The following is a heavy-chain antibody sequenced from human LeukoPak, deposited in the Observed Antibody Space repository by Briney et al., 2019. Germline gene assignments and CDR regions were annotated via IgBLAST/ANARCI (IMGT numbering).Heavy chain of an antibody. CDR1: GYTFTGYY. CDR3: ARDMFHYYGSGSYYNHDAFDI. D-gene: IGHD3-10*01. J-gene: IGHJ3*02. Sequence: GASVKVSCKASGYTFTGYYMHWVRQAPGQGLEWMGWINPNSGGTNYAQKFQGRVTMTRDTSISTAYMELSRLRSDDTAVYYCARDMFHYYGSGSYYNHDAFDIWGQGTMVTVSS. CDR2: INPNSGGT. V-gene: IGHV1-2*02.